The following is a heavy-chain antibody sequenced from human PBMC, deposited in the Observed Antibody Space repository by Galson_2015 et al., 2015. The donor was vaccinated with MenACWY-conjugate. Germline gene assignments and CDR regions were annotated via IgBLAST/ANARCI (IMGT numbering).Heavy chain of an antibody. V-gene: IGHV3-23*01. CDR2: ISASGGIT. CDR3: AKDLWARESSYGPFEY. Sequence: LRLSCAASGFTFSNYAMTWVRQAPGKGLEWVSTISASGGITNYADSVKGRFTISRGTYDKTLYLQMNNLRAEDTAVYYCAKDLWARESSYGPFEYWGQGTLVTFSS. D-gene: IGHD5-18*01. J-gene: IGHJ4*02. CDR1: GFTFSNYA.